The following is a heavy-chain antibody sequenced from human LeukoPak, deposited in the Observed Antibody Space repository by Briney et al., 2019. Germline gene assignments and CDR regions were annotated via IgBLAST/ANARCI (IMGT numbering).Heavy chain of an antibody. Sequence: PSETLSLTCAVYGGSFSGYYWSWIRQPPGKGLEWIGEINHSGSTNYNPSLKSRVTISVDTSKNQFSLKLSSVTAADTAVYYCARHGIVATTSNYYYYYMDVWGKGTTVTISS. CDR3: ARHGIVATTSNYYYYYMDV. V-gene: IGHV4-34*01. D-gene: IGHD5-12*01. J-gene: IGHJ6*03. CDR1: GGSFSGYY. CDR2: INHSGST.